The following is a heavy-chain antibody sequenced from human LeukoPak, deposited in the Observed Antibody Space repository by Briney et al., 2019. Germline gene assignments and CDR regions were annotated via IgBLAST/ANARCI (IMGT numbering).Heavy chain of an antibody. V-gene: IGHV4-61*02. CDR1: GGSVSSGSYY. J-gene: IGHJ5*02. Sequence: SETLSLTCTVSGGSVSSGSYYWSWIRQPAGKGLGWIGRIYTSGSTNYNPSLKSRVTISVDTSKNQFSLKLSSVTAADTAVYYCARVEVTGWFDPWGQGTLVTVSS. CDR3: ARVEVTGWFDP. D-gene: IGHD2-8*02. CDR2: IYTSGST.